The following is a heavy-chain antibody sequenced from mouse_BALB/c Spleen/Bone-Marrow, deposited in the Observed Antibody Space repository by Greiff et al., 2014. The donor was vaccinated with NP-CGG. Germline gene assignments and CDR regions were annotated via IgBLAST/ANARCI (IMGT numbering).Heavy chain of an antibody. V-gene: IGHV14-3*02. J-gene: IGHJ3*01. CDR2: IDSASGNT. CDR3: AHDAPFTY. Sequence: VQLQQSGADLVKPGASVKLSCTTSGFNIKDTFMHWVKQRPEQGLEWIGWIDSASGNTKYDPKFQGKATITADTSSNKVSLQLSGLTSEDTAVYYCAHDAPFTYWGQGTLVTVSA. CDR1: GFNIKDTF. D-gene: IGHD2-3*01.